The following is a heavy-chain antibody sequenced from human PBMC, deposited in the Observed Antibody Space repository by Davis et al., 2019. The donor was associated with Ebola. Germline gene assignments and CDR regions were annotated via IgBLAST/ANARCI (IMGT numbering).Heavy chain of an antibody. CDR3: AKSRTTGPAYVDY. J-gene: IGHJ4*02. D-gene: IGHD1-1*01. CDR2: ISSSSYT. Sequence: PGGSLRLSCAASGFTFSDYYMSWIRQAPGKGLEWVSYISSSSYTNYADSVKGRFTISRDNSKNTLFLQMNSLRAEDTAVYFCAKSRTTGPAYVDYWGQGTLVTVSS. CDR1: GFTFSDYY. V-gene: IGHV3-11*03.